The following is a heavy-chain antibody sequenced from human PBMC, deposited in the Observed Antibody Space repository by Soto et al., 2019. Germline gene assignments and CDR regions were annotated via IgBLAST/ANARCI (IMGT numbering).Heavy chain of an antibody. CDR2: IYYSGST. CDR3: ARGGYSSSSNPDY. D-gene: IGHD6-13*01. J-gene: IGHJ4*02. V-gene: IGHV4-31*03. Sequence: SETLSLTCTVSGGSISSGGYYWSWIRQHPGKGLEWIGYIYYSGSTYYNPSLKSRVTISVDPSKNQFSLKLSSVTAADTAVYYCARGGYSSSSNPDYWGQGTLVTVSS. CDR1: GGSISSGGYY.